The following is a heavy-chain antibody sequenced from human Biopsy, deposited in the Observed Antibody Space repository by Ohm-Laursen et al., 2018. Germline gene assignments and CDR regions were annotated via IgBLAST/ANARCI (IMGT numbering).Heavy chain of an antibody. D-gene: IGHD3-9*01. CDR1: GFAFSYYG. CDR3: ARDDDTTGHYMILNH. J-gene: IGHJ5*02. Sequence: SSLRLSCAASGFAFSYYGLHWVRQAPGKGLQWVAVMWSDGINKNYADSVKGRFTVSRDNSNNVLYLQMSSLRDEDSAVYYCARDDDTTGHYMILNHWGQRTLVTVSS. CDR2: MWSDGINK. V-gene: IGHV3-33*01.